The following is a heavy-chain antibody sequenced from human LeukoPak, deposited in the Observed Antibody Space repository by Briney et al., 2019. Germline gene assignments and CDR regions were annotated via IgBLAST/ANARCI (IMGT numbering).Heavy chain of an antibody. Sequence: SETLSLTCTVSGGSIGTYYWSWIRQSPGKGLEWIGYIYVTGTRYNPYLQSRVTISVDTSRNQFFLKMSSVTAADTAVYYCARHIGGGIEDMDVWGKGTKVTVPS. CDR2: IYVTGT. CDR1: GGSIGTYY. D-gene: IGHD3-16*02. CDR3: ARHIGGGIEDMDV. J-gene: IGHJ6*03. V-gene: IGHV4-59*08.